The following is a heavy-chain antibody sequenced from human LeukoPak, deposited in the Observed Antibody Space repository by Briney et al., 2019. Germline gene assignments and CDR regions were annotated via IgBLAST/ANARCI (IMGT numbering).Heavy chain of an antibody. J-gene: IGHJ4*02. CDR1: GGSISSDY. CDR2: IYYRGST. CDR3: ARLSGYSSGHYYSDY. V-gene: IGHV4-59*01. Sequence: SETLSLTCTVSGGSISSDYWSWIRQPPGKGLEWIGYIYYRGSTNYNPSLKSRVTISVDASKNQFSLKLSSVTAADTAVYYCARLSGYSSGHYYSDYWGQGTLVTVSS. D-gene: IGHD3-22*01.